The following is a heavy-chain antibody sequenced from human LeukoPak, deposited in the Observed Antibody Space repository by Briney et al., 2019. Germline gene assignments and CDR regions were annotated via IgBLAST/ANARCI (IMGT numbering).Heavy chain of an antibody. CDR2: ISYDGSNK. Sequence: PGGSLRLSCAASGFTFSSYAMHWVCQAPGKGLEWVAVISYDGSNKYYADSVKGRFTISRDNSKNTLYLQMNSLRAEDTAVYYCATQPSWRIAVADNNWFDPWGQGTLVTVSS. CDR3: ATQPSWRIAVADNNWFDP. J-gene: IGHJ5*02. V-gene: IGHV3-30*01. D-gene: IGHD6-19*01. CDR1: GFTFSSYA.